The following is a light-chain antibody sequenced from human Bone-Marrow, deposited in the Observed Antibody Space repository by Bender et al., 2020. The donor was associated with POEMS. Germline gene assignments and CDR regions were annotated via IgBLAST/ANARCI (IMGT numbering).Light chain of an antibody. CDR2: DVT. J-gene: IGLJ3*02. Sequence: QSVLTQPPSVSASPGQSITISCTGSSSDVGDYDYVSWYQQHPGKAPKLIIYDVTNRPSGVSDRFSASKSGNTASLTISGLQAEDEATYYCASYTYTTTRVFGGGTKLTVL. CDR3: ASYTYTTTRV. V-gene: IGLV2-14*03. CDR1: SSDVGDYDY.